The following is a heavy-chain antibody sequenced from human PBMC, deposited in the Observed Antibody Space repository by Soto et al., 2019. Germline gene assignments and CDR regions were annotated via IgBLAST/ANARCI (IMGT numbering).Heavy chain of an antibody. V-gene: IGHV3-23*01. CDR3: AKQVEYYDPSGTDY. CDR1: GFTFNSYA. CDR2: ISDGGGAT. D-gene: IGHD3-22*01. J-gene: IGHJ4*02. Sequence: GGSLRLSCAASGFTFNSYAMSWVRQAPGKGLEWVSTISDGGGATYYAGSVKGRFTISRDNSENTLYLQMNSLRAEDTAVYYCAKQVEYYDPSGTDYWGQGTLVTVSS.